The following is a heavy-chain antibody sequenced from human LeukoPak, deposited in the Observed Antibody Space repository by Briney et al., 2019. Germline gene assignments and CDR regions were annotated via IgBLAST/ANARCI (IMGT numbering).Heavy chain of an antibody. Sequence: PGGSLRLSCAASGFTFSSYWMHWVRQAPGKGLVWVSRINSDGSSTSYADSVKGRFTISRDNAKNTLHLQMNSLRAEDTAVYYCARLSSSWYAFDYWGQGTLVTVSS. CDR3: ARLSSSWYAFDY. D-gene: IGHD6-13*01. V-gene: IGHV3-74*01. CDR1: GFTFSSYW. J-gene: IGHJ4*02. CDR2: INSDGSST.